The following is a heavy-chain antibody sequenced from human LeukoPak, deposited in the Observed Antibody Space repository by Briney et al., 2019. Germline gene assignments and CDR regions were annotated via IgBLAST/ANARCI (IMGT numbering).Heavy chain of an antibody. Sequence: GGSLRLSCAASGFTFRNYVIHWVRQAPGKGLEWVAVTSSDLNVKLYADSVKGRFTISRDNSRSTLYLQMNSLRPEDTAIHYCAREGYYGSGSPPSLYFDYWGQGTLVTVSS. CDR3: AREGYYGSGSPPSLYFDY. V-gene: IGHV3-30-3*01. CDR1: GFTFRNYV. D-gene: IGHD3-10*01. J-gene: IGHJ4*02. CDR2: TSSDLNVK.